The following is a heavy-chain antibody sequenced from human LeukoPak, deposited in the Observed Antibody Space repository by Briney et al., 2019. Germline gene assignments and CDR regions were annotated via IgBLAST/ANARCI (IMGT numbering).Heavy chain of an antibody. V-gene: IGHV1-18*01. CDR3: ARDHIVGATTSVYFQH. D-gene: IGHD1-26*01. CDR2: ISAYNGNT. Sequence: ASVKVSCKASGYTFTSYGIGWVRQAPGQGLEWMGWISAYNGNTNYAQKVQGRVTMTTDTSTSTAYMELRSLRSDDTAVYYCARDHIVGATTSVYFQHWGRGTLVTVSS. J-gene: IGHJ1*01. CDR1: GYTFTSYG.